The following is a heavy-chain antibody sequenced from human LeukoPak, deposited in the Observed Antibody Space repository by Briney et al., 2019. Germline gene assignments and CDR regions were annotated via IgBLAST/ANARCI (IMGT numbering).Heavy chain of an antibody. J-gene: IGHJ4*02. Sequence: GRSLRLSCAASGFTFSSYGMHWDRQAPGKGLEWVAVIWYDGSNKYYAESVKGRFTISRDNSKNTLYLQMNSLRAEDTAVYYCARDGGTIAVAAYFDYWGQGTLVTVSS. V-gene: IGHV3-33*01. CDR3: ARDGGTIAVAAYFDY. D-gene: IGHD6-13*01. CDR1: GFTFSSYG. CDR2: IWYDGSNK.